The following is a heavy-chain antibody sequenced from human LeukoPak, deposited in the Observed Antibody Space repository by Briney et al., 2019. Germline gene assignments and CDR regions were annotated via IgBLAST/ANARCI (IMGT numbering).Heavy chain of an antibody. CDR3: ARGEDGYNYSLDD. V-gene: IGHV4-59*01. J-gene: IGHJ4*02. CDR1: GGSFSSYY. D-gene: IGHD5-24*01. CDR2: IYYSGST. Sequence: PSETLTLTCTVSGGSFSSYYWSWFRQPPGKGLEWIGYIYYSGSTNYNPSLKSRVTISVDTSKNQFSRKMSSVTAADTSVYYCARGEDGYNYSLDDWGQGTLVTVSS.